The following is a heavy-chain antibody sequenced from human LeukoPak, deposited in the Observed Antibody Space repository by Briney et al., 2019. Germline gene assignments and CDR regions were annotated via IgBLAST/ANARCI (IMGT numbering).Heavy chain of an antibody. CDR2: ISYDGSNK. D-gene: IGHD2-2*01. CDR3: AKDSSEEGFDY. V-gene: IGHV3-30*18. J-gene: IGHJ4*02. CDR1: GFTFSSYG. Sequence: GGSLRLSCAASGFTFSSYGMHWVRQAPGKGLEWVAVISYDGSNKFYADSVKGRFTISRDNSKNTLYLQMNSLRAEDTAVYYCAKDSSEEGFDYWGQGTLVTVSS.